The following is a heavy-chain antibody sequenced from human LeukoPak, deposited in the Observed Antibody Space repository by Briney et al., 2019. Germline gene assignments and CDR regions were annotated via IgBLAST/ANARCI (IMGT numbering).Heavy chain of an antibody. Sequence: GGSLRLSCAASGFAFTSYAMSWVRQAPGKGLEWVSAISGSGGSTYYGDSVKGRFTISRDNSKNTLYLQMNSLRAEDTAVYYCAKDPLGVVPYYWGQGTLVTVSS. CDR2: ISGSGGST. CDR1: GFAFTSYA. V-gene: IGHV3-23*01. D-gene: IGHD2-21*01. CDR3: AKDPLGVVPYY. J-gene: IGHJ4*02.